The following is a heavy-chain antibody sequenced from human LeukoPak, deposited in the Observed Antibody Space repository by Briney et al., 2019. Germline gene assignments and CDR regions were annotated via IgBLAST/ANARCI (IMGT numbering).Heavy chain of an antibody. CDR2: TYYRSKWYN. J-gene: IGHJ4*02. D-gene: IGHD3-10*01. CDR1: GDSVSSNSAA. CDR3: ARGNRGDSGLFAEGDGDFDY. V-gene: IGHV6-1*01. Sequence: SQILSLTCAISGDSVSSNSAAWNWIRQSPSRGLEWLGRTYYRSKWYNDYAVSVKSRITINPDTSKNQFSLQLNSVTPEDTAVYYCARGNRGDSGLFAEGDGDFDYWGQGTLVTVSS.